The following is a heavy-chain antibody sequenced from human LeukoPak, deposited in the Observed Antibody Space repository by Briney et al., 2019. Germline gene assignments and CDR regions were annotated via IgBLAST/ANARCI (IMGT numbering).Heavy chain of an antibody. J-gene: IGHJ3*02. V-gene: IGHV4-30-4*08. CDR2: IYYSGST. CDR3: ARVSVVVPAAIPDHNAFDI. CDR1: GGSISSGDYY. Sequence: SQTLSLTCTVSGGSISSGDYYWSWIRQPPGKGLEWIGYIYYSGSTYYNPSLKSRVTISVDTSKNQFSLKLSSVTAADTAVYYCARVSVVVPAAIPDHNAFDIWGQGTMVTVSS. D-gene: IGHD2-2*01.